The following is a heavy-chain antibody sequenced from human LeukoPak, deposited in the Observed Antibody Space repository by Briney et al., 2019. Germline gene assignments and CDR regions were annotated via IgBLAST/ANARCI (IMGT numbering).Heavy chain of an antibody. Sequence: SVKVSCKASGGTFSSYAISWVRQAAGKGLEWMGGIIPIFGTANYAQKFQGRVTITADESTSTAYMELSSLRSEDTAVYYCARSVPATAILPPDYWGQGTLVTVSS. D-gene: IGHD2-2*02. CDR3: ARSVPATAILPPDY. J-gene: IGHJ4*02. V-gene: IGHV1-69*13. CDR2: IIPIFGTA. CDR1: GGTFSSYA.